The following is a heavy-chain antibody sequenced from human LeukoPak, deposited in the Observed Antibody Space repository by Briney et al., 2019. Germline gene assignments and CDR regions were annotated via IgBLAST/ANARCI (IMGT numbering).Heavy chain of an antibody. V-gene: IGHV4-34*01. J-gene: IGHJ4*02. CDR1: GGSFSGYY. D-gene: IGHD3-10*01. Sequence: SETLSLTCAVYGGSFSGYYWSWIRQPPGKGLEWIGEINHSGSTNYNPSLKSRVTISVDTSKNQFSLKLSSVTAADAAVYYCARRQRTYYYGSGSYYKGSTGFDYWGQGTLVTVSS. CDR2: INHSGST. CDR3: ARRQRTYYYGSGSYYKGSTGFDY.